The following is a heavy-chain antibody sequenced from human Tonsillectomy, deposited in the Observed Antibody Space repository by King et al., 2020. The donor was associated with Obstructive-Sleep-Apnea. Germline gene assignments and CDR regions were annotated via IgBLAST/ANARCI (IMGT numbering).Heavy chain of an antibody. J-gene: IGHJ4*02. CDR3: AKGGRYTSGHSTLYFDS. CDR2: IWADGSDV. D-gene: IGHD5-18*01. V-gene: IGHV3-33*06. CDR1: GFTFSSFG. Sequence: VQLVESGGGVVQPGRSLKLSCAASGFTFSSFGMHWVRQAPGKGLEWVAVIWADGSDVYYSDSVKGRFTVSRDNSKDTLYLQMNTLRADDTSVYYCAKGGRYTSGHSTLYFDSWGQGTLVTVSS.